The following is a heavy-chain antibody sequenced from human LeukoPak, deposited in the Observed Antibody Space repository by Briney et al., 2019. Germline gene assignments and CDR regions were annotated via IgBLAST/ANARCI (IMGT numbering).Heavy chain of an antibody. D-gene: IGHD1-26*01. CDR2: IYYNGNT. CDR3: ARHFWDSHYGMDV. Sequence: SETLSLTRTDSGGSLRSYYWSWIRQPPAKGLEWIGYIYYNGNTNYNPSLKSRVTLSVDTSKNQFSLKLSSVTAADTAVYYCARHFWDSHYGMDVWGRGTAVTVSS. CDR1: GGSLRSYY. J-gene: IGHJ6*02. V-gene: IGHV4-59*08.